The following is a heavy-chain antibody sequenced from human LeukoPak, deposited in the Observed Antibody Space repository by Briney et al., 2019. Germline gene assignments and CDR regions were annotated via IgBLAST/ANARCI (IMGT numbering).Heavy chain of an antibody. CDR3: ARCSSVDGADY. J-gene: IGHJ4*02. D-gene: IGHD6-19*01. Sequence: SETLSLTCAVYGGSFSGYYWSWIRQPPGKGLEWIGEINHSGSTNYNPSLKSRVTISVDTSKNQFSLKLSSVTAADTAVYYCARCSSVDGADYWGQGTLVTVSS. V-gene: IGHV4-34*01. CDR1: GGSFSGYY. CDR2: INHSGST.